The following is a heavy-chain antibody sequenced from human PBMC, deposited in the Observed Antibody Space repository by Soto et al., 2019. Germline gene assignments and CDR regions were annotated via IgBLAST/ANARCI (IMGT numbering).Heavy chain of an antibody. CDR2: INHSGST. Sequence: QVQLQQWGAGLLKPSETLSLTCAVYGGSFSGYYWSWIRQPPGKGLEWIGEINHSGSTNYNPSLKSRVTISVDMSKNQFSLKLSSVTAAYTAVYYCSRGRLAVAGTEEYYFDYWGQGTLVTVSS. D-gene: IGHD6-19*01. CDR1: GGSFSGYY. V-gene: IGHV4-34*01. J-gene: IGHJ4*02. CDR3: SRGRLAVAGTEEYYFDY.